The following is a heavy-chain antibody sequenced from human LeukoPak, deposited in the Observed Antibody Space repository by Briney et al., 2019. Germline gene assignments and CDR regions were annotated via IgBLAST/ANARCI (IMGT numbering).Heavy chain of an antibody. Sequence: ASVKVSCKAYGYTFTSYAMNWVRQAPGQGLEWMGWINTNTGNPTYAQGFTGRFVFSLDTSVSTAYLQISSLTAEDTAVYYCAAANIVVAPFWWGQGALVTVSS. V-gene: IGHV7-4-1*02. J-gene: IGHJ4*02. CDR3: AAANIVVAPFW. CDR2: INTNTGNP. CDR1: GYTFTSYA. D-gene: IGHD5-12*01.